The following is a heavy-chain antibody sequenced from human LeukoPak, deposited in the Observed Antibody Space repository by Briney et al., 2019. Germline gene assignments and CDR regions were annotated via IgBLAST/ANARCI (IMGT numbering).Heavy chain of an antibody. CDR1: GFTFSSYW. Sequence: GGSLRLSCAASGFTFSSYWMSWVRQAPGKGLGWVANIKQDGSEKYYVDSVKGRFTISRDNAKNSLYLQMNSLRAEDTAVYYCARSVDTAMAYYYYYMDVWGKGTTVTVSS. V-gene: IGHV3-7*01. CDR3: ARSVDTAMAYYYYYMDV. D-gene: IGHD5-18*01. CDR2: IKQDGSEK. J-gene: IGHJ6*03.